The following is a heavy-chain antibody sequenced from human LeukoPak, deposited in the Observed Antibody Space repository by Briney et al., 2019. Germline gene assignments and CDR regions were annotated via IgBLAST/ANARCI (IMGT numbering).Heavy chain of an antibody. CDR2: IYYSGST. CDR3: ATYDNTAFRFDY. D-gene: IGHD3-22*01. V-gene: IGHV4-59*08. J-gene: IGHJ4*02. Sequence: PSETLSLTCTVSGGSINSYYWSWIRQPSGKGLEWIGYIYYSGSTNYNPSLKSRVTISVDTSKNQFSLKLSSVTAADTAVYYCATYDNTAFRFDYWGQGTLVTVSS. CDR1: GGSINSYY.